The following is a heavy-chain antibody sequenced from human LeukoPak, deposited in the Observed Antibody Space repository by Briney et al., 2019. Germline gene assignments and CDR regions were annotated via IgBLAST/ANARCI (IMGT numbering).Heavy chain of an antibody. Sequence: SQTLSLTCTVSGGSISSSSYYWGWIRQPPGKGLEWIGSIYYSGSTYYNPSLKSRVTISVDTSKNQFSLKLSSVTAADTAVYYCARHAYYYDSSGYYLDYWGQGTLVTVSS. D-gene: IGHD3-22*01. J-gene: IGHJ4*02. CDR2: IYYSGST. CDR1: GGSISSSSYY. V-gene: IGHV4-39*01. CDR3: ARHAYYYDSSGYYLDY.